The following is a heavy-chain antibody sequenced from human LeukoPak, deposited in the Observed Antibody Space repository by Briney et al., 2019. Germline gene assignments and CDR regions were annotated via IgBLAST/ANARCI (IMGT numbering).Heavy chain of an antibody. Sequence: GGSLRLSCAASGFTVSSNYMSWVRQAPGKGLEWVSVIYSAGSIYYADSVKGRFTISRDNLKNTLFLQMSSLRAEDTAVYYCARGRSYYYDSTGSFDYWGQGTLVTVSS. V-gene: IGHV3-66*01. D-gene: IGHD3-22*01. CDR3: ARGRSYYYDSTGSFDY. J-gene: IGHJ4*02. CDR2: IYSAGSI. CDR1: GFTVSSNY.